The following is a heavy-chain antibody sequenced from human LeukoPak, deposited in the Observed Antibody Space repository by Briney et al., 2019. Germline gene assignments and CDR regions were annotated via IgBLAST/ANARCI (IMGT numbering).Heavy chain of an antibody. CDR2: ISYDGSNK. CDR1: GFTFSSYA. Sequence: SGGSLRLSCAASGFTFSSYAMHWVRQAPGKGLEWVAVISYDGSNKYYADSVKGRFTISRDNSKNTLYLQMNSLRAEDTAVYYCARNLGITDYWGQGTLVTVSS. V-gene: IGHV3-30-3*01. J-gene: IGHJ4*02. D-gene: IGHD3-10*01. CDR3: ARNLGITDY.